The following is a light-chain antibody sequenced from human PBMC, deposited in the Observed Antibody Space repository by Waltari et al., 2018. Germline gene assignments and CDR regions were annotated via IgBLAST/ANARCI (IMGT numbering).Light chain of an antibody. J-gene: IGKJ4*01. V-gene: IGKV3-20*01. CDR2: GTS. Sequence: RGRQSVTISSLTWYQQNLGQAPRLLIFGTSSRATGIPHRFIGSGSGTDFTLTISRLEPEDFAVYYCRQYDGEVVTFGGGTKVEI. CDR3: RQYDGEVVT. CDR1: QSVTISS.